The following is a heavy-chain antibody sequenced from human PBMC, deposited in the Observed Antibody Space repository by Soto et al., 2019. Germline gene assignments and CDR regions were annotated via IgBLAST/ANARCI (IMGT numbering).Heavy chain of an antibody. J-gene: IGHJ2*01. Sequence: GESLKISCAASGFTFSSYSMNWVRQAPGKGLEWVSYISSSSSTIYYADSVKGRFTISRDNAKNSLYLQMNSLRAEDTAVYYCARAPTGAGRWYFDLWGRGTLVTVSS. CDR3: ARAPTGAGRWYFDL. D-gene: IGHD7-27*01. CDR1: GFTFSSYS. V-gene: IGHV3-48*04. CDR2: ISSSSSTI.